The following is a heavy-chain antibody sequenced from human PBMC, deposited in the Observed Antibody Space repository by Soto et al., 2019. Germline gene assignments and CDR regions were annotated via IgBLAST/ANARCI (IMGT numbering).Heavy chain of an antibody. CDR1: GFTFSSYA. V-gene: IGHV3-30-3*01. CDR3: ARLIVVVPAAPGPGKDY. CDR2: ISYDGSNK. Sequence: QVQLVESGGGVVQPGRSLRLSCAASGFTFSSYAMHWVRQAPGKGLEWVTVISYDGSNKYYADSVKGRFTISRDNSKNTLYLQMNSLRAEDTAVYYCARLIVVVPAAPGPGKDYWGQGTLVTVSS. D-gene: IGHD2-2*01. J-gene: IGHJ4*02.